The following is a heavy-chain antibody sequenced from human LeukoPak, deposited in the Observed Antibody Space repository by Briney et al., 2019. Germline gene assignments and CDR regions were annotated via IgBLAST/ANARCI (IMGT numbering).Heavy chain of an antibody. D-gene: IGHD3-9*01. J-gene: IGHJ4*02. CDR1: GFTFSNYA. Sequence: GGSLRLSCAASGFTFSNYAMHWVRQAPGKGLEWVTFISYDGRNKYYADSVKGRFTISRDNSKNTLYLQMNSLRAEDTAVYYCARVILTGPHYFDYWGQGTLVTVSS. V-gene: IGHV3-30*01. CDR3: ARVILTGPHYFDY. CDR2: ISYDGRNK.